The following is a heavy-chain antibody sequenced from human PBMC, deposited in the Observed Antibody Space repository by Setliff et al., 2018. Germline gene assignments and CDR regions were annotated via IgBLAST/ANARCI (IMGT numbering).Heavy chain of an antibody. D-gene: IGHD2-2*01. CDR1: GDSISSGIYH. CDR2: IYVNGGST. Sequence: SETLSLTCSVSGDSISSGIYHWSWIRQPAGRGLEWIRRIYVNGGSTTYSPSLKSRVTISVDTSKNQFSLNLSSVTAADTAVYFCARAGYELGKSNWFDPWGQGTLFTVSS. V-gene: IGHV4-61*02. J-gene: IGHJ5*02. CDR3: ARAGYELGKSNWFDP.